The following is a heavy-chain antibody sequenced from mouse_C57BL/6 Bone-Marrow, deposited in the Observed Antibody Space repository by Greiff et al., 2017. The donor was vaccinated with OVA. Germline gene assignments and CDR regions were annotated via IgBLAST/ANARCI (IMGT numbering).Heavy chain of an antibody. CDR2: IYPGGGYT. V-gene: IGHV1-63*01. CDR3: ASFQYYGSSYGAY. Sequence: QVQLQQSGAELVRPGTSVKMSCKASGYTFTNYWIGWAKQRPGHGLEWIGDIYPGGGYTNYHETFKGKAPLTAAKSSSPAYMQVSSLTSEDSASYYCASFQYYGSSYGAYWGQGTLVTVSA. CDR1: GYTFTNYW. D-gene: IGHD1-1*01. J-gene: IGHJ3*01.